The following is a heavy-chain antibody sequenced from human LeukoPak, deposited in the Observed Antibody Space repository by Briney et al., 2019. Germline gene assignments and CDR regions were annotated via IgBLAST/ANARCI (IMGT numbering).Heavy chain of an antibody. Sequence: ASVQVSCKASGYPFPSYGISWVRPAPGKGLEWMGWISAYNGNTNYAQKLQGRVTMTTDTSTSTAYMELRSLRSDDTAVYYCARGRAARPGNYFDYWGQGTLVTVSS. CDR1: GYPFPSYG. J-gene: IGHJ4*02. V-gene: IGHV1-18*01. D-gene: IGHD6-6*01. CDR2: ISAYNGNT. CDR3: ARGRAARPGNYFDY.